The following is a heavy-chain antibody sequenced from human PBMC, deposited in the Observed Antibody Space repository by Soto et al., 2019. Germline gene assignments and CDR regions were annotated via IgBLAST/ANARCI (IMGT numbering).Heavy chain of an antibody. CDR1: GFIFNNFA. D-gene: IGHD6-13*01. CDR3: AKAPVGGMASPVYFDY. CDR2: ISSGVRNT. V-gene: IGHV3-23*01. J-gene: IGHJ4*02. Sequence: EVQLLESGGGLVQPGGSLKLSCAASGFIFNNFAMSWVRQVPGKGLEWVSTISSGVRNTYYADSVKGRFTISRDNIKNTLYLQMNSLRAGDTAVYYCAKAPVGGMASPVYFDYWGQGTMVTVSS.